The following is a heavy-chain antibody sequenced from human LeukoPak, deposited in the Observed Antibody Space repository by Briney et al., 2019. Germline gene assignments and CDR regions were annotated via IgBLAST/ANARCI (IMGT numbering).Heavy chain of an antibody. CDR2: IRQDGSKK. V-gene: IGHV3-7*01. D-gene: IGHD6-13*01. J-gene: IGHJ3*02. CDR1: GFTFSTYW. Sequence: GGSLSLSCAASGFTFSTYWMSWLRQAPGKGLEWVAKIRQDGSKKYYVDSVKGRFTISRDNAKNSLYLQMNSLGADDTAVYYCASRAAYSSSWSALDMWGQGTMLTVSS. CDR3: ASRAAYSSSWSALDM.